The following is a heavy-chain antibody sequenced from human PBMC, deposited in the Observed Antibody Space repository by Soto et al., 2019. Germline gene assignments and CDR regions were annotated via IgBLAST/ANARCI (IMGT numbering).Heavy chain of an antibody. V-gene: IGHV3-33*01. CDR1: GFTFRSYG. J-gene: IGHJ4*02. Sequence: QVQLVESGGGVVQPGGSLRLSCGASGFTFRSYGMHWVRQAPGKGLEWVAVIRYDGSDPEYADSVKGRVTISRDNSQNMLYHQMNSLSADDTAVYYCARGWTTPIDYWGQGTLVTVSS. D-gene: IGHD4-17*01. CDR3: ARGWTTPIDY. CDR2: IRYDGSDP.